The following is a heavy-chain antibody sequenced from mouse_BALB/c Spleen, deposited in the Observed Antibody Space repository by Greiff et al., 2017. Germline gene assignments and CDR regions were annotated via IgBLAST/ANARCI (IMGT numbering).Heavy chain of an antibody. Sequence: EVQLMESGGGLVKPGGSLKLSCAASGFTFSSYTMSWVRQTPVKRLEWVATISIGSSYTYFPDSVRGRFTISRDIAKNTLYLQMSSLKSESTAMFYCTRDELLWPRRYFDYWGQGTTLTVPS. D-gene: IGHD2-2*01. V-gene: IGHV5-6-4*01. CDR2: ISIGSSYT. CDR1: GFTFSSYT. J-gene: IGHJ2*01. CDR3: TRDELLWPRRYFDY.